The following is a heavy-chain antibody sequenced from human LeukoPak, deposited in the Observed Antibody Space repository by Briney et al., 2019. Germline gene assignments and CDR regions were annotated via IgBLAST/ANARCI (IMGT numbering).Heavy chain of an antibody. V-gene: IGHV4-39*01. CDR3: ARPGIAATGAFDC. Sequence: SETLSLTCTVSGGSVSSSGYYWGRIRQPPGKGLVWIGSIYYSGSTYYNPSLKSRASISEDTSNNQFSLNLTSGTAADTAVYFWARPGIAATGAFDCWGQGTLVTVSS. CDR2: IYYSGST. J-gene: IGHJ4*02. D-gene: IGHD6-13*01. CDR1: GGSVSSSGYY.